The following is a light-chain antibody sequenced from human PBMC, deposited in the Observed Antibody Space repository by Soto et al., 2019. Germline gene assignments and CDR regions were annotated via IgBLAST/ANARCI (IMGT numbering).Light chain of an antibody. CDR1: SSDVGGYNF. CDR3: TSYAGSNIPVL. J-gene: IGLJ2*01. CDR2: DVT. V-gene: IGLV2-8*01. Sequence: QSALTQPPSASGSPGQSVTISCTGTSSDVGGYNFVSWYQQHPGKAPKLMIYDVTEWPSGVPDRFSGSKSGNTASLTVSGLQGEDEADYYCTSYAGSNIPVLFGGGTQLTVL.